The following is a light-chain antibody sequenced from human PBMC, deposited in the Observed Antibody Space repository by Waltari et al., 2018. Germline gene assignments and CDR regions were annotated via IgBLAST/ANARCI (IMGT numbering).Light chain of an antibody. V-gene: IGLV2-11*01. CDR3: CSYAGSHVL. J-gene: IGLJ2*01. CDR2: ELN. Sequence: QSALTQPRSVSGSPGQSVTISCTGSSSDVGGISFFSWYQDRPDKAPKLMIYELNKRPSGVPDRFSGSKSGNTASLTISGLQAEDEADYYCCSYAGSHVLLGGGTKLTVL. CDR1: SSDVGGISF.